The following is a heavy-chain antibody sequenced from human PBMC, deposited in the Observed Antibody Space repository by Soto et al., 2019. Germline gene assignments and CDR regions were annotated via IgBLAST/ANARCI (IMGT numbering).Heavy chain of an antibody. CDR1: GGSISGSSFY. CDR2: IHYSGST. CDR3: ARQSKGYSVEVDY. J-gene: IGHJ4*02. V-gene: IGHV4-39*01. D-gene: IGHD6-13*01. Sequence: SETLSLTCAVSGGSISGSSFYWGWIRQPPEKGPESIGSIHYSGSTYYNPSLKSRVTMSVDTSKNQFSLKLTSVTAADTAVYYCARQSKGYSVEVDYWGQGTLVTVSS.